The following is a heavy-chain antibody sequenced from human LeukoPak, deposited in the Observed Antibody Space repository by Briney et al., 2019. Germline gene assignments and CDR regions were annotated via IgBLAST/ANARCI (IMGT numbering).Heavy chain of an antibody. V-gene: IGHV3-33*01. CDR2: MWDDGSNK. D-gene: IGHD3-16*02. Sequence: GGSLRLSCAASGFTLSSYGMHWVRQAPGKGLEWVALMWDDGSNKYYGDSVKGRFTISRDNSKNTLYLQMNSLRAEDTAVYYCARDSKLRLGELSLYEDYWGQGTLVTVSS. CDR3: ARDSKLRLGELSLYEDY. CDR1: GFTLSSYG. J-gene: IGHJ4*02.